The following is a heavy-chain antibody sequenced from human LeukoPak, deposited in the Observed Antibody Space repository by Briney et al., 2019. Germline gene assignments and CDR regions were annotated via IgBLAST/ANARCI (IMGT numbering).Heavy chain of an antibody. CDR1: GFTFSAYS. CDR2: ISSNSNYI. Sequence: GGSLRLSCAASGFTFSAYSMNWVRQAPGKGLEWVSTISSNSNYIYYADSVKGRFTISRDNAKNSLYLQMNSLRAEDTAIYYCARVQYSSSSFDYWGQGTLVTVSS. J-gene: IGHJ4*02. CDR3: ARVQYSSSSFDY. D-gene: IGHD6-6*01. V-gene: IGHV3-21*04.